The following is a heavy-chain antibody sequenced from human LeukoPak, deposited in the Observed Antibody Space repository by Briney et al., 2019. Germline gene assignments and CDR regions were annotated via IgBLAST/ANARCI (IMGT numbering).Heavy chain of an antibody. CDR2: INPNSGGT. CDR1: GYTFTGYH. Sequence: ASVKVSCKASGYTFTGYHMHWVRQAPGQGLEWMGWINPNSGGTNYAQKFQGRVTMTRDTSISTAYMELSRLRSDDTAVYYCARWWRLRLRSGFDYWGQGTLVTVSS. J-gene: IGHJ4*02. CDR3: ARWWRLRLRSGFDY. D-gene: IGHD5-12*01. V-gene: IGHV1-2*02.